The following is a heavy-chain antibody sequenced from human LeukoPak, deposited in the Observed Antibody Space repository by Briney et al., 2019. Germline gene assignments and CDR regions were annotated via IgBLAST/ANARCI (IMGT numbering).Heavy chain of an antibody. CDR2: INHSGST. CDR1: GGSFSGYY. J-gene: IGHJ4*02. D-gene: IGHD3-10*01. CDR3: ARMTRRFGSGSYYTDY. V-gene: IGHV4-34*01. Sequence: SETLSLTCAVYGGSFSGYYWSWIRQPPGKGLERIGEINHSGSTNYNPSLKSRVTISVDTSKNQFSLKLSSVTAADTAVYYCARMTRRFGSGSYYTDYWGQGTLVTVSS.